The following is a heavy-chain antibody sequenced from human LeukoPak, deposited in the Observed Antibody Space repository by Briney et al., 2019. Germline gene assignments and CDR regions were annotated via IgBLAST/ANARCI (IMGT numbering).Heavy chain of an antibody. V-gene: IGHV1-18*01. J-gene: IGHJ6*04. CDR3: ARHLRPAAGLAHDYYGMDV. D-gene: IGHD6-13*01. CDR2: ISAYNGNT. CDR1: GYTFTNYG. Sequence: ASVKVSCKASGYTFTNYGISWVRQAPGQGLEWMGWISAYNGNTNYAQKLQGRVTMTTDTSTSTAYMELRSLRSDDTAVYYCARHLRPAAGLAHDYYGMDVWGKGPTVTVSS.